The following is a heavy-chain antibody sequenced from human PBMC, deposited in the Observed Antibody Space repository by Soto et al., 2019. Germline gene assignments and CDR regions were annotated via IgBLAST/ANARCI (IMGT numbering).Heavy chain of an antibody. Sequence: SVKVSCKASGGTFSSYAISWVRQAPGQGLEWMGGIIPIFGTANYAQKFQGRVTITADESTSTAYMELSSLRSEDTAVYYCARGASHYDILTGYYWGQGTLVTVS. CDR3: ARGASHYDILTGYY. CDR1: GGTFSSYA. D-gene: IGHD3-9*01. V-gene: IGHV1-69*13. CDR2: IIPIFGTA. J-gene: IGHJ4*02.